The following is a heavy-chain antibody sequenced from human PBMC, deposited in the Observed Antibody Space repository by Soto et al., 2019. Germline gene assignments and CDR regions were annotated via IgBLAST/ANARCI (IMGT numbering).Heavy chain of an antibody. V-gene: IGHV1-69*01. Sequence: QVQLVQSGAEVKKPGSSVKVSCKASGGTFRNYGVNWARQVPGQGLEWMGGIVPIFNKVNFAQKFQGRVTITADASTTTAYMELSSLRSDDTAVYYCAKDRHYYDSSGYYYYYFDSWGQGTLVTVSS. J-gene: IGHJ4*02. CDR3: AKDRHYYDSSGYYYYYFDS. CDR1: GGTFRNYG. D-gene: IGHD3-22*01. CDR2: IVPIFNKV.